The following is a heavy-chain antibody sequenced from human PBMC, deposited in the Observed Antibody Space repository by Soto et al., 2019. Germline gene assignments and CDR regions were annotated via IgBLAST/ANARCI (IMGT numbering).Heavy chain of an antibody. J-gene: IGHJ6*02. D-gene: IGHD6-6*01. CDR2: ISSSSSYI. V-gene: IGHV3-21*01. Sequence: VGSLRLSCAASGFTFSSYSMNWVRQAPGKGLEWVSSISSSSSYIYYADSVKGRFTISRDNAKNSLYLQMNSLRAEDTAVYYCARVLQLGGYYYYGMDVWGQGTTVTVSS. CDR3: ARVLQLGGYYYYGMDV. CDR1: GFTFSSYS.